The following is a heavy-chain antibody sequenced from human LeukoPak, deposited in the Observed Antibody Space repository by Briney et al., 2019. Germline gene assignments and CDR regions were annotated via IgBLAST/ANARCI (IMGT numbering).Heavy chain of an antibody. Sequence: SETLSLTCTVSGGSISSYYWGGIGHPPGKGLEWIGSIYYSGSTYYNPSLKSRVTISVDTSKNQFSLKLSSVTAADTAVYYCASITMVRGVNYWGQGTLVTVSS. D-gene: IGHD3-10*01. CDR2: IYYSGST. CDR3: ASITMVRGVNY. J-gene: IGHJ4*02. V-gene: IGHV4-39*07. CDR1: GGSISSYY.